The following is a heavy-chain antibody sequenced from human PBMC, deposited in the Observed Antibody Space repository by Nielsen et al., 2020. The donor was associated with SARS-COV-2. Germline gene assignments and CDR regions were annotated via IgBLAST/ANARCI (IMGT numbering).Heavy chain of an antibody. CDR3: AKHSGYSSSWYYFDY. CDR1: GFTFSSYW. Sequence: GESLKISCAASGFTFSSYWMSWVRQAPGKGLEWVANIKQDGSEKYYVDSVKGRFTISRDNSKNTLYLQMNSLRAEDTAVYYCAKHSGYSSSWYYFDYWGQGTLVTVSS. CDR2: IKQDGSEK. V-gene: IGHV3-7*05. D-gene: IGHD6-13*01. J-gene: IGHJ4*02.